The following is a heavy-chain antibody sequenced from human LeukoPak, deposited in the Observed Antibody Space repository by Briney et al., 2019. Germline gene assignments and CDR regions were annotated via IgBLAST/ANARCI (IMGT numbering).Heavy chain of an antibody. D-gene: IGHD3-22*01. J-gene: IGHJ4*02. Sequence: GGSLRLSCAASGFTFSNYAMSWVRQAPGKGLDWVANIKQDGSEKYYVDSVKGRFTISRDNAKNSLYLQMNSLRAEDTAVYYCARDSSTYYYDSSGYYDYWGQGTLVTVSS. CDR3: ARDSSTYYYDSSGYYDY. CDR1: GFTFSNYA. CDR2: IKQDGSEK. V-gene: IGHV3-7*01.